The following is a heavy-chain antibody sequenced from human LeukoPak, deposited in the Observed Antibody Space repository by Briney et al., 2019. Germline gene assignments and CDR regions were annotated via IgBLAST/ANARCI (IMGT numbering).Heavy chain of an antibody. D-gene: IGHD4-17*01. J-gene: IGHJ4*02. V-gene: IGHV3-30*02. CDR3: AKVDYGDYGVLPN. CDR1: GFTFSSYG. CDR2: IRYDGSNK. Sequence: GGSLRLSCAASGFTFSSYGMHWVRQAPGKGLEWVVFIRYDGSNKYYADSVKGRFTISRDNSKNTLYLQMNSLRAEDTAVYYCAKVDYGDYGVLPNWGQGTLVTVSS.